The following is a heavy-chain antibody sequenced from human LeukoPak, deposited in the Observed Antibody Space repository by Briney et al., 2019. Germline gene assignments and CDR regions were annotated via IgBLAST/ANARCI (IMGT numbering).Heavy chain of an antibody. CDR3: AKDGGQWLLDY. CDR2: ISYDGSNK. D-gene: IGHD5-24*01. J-gene: IGHJ4*02. Sequence: PGRSLRLSCAASGFTFSSYGMHWVRQAPGKGLEWVAVISYDGSNKYYADSVKGRFTISRDNSKNTLYLQMNSLRAEDTAMYYCAKDGGQWLLDYWGQGTLVTVSS. CDR1: GFTFSSYG. V-gene: IGHV3-30*18.